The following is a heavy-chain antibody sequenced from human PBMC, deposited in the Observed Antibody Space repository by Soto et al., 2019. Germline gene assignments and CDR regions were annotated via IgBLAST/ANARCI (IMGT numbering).Heavy chain of an antibody. Sequence: QVQLVQSGAEVKKPGSSVKVSCKASGGTFSSYAISWVRQAPGQGLEWMGGIIPIFGTANYAQKFQGRVTITTXXSXSXAYMELSSLRSEDTAVYYCARCRTTVPYYDYYGMDVWGQGTTVTVSS. CDR2: IIPIFGTA. CDR3: ARCRTTVPYYDYYGMDV. D-gene: IGHD4-17*01. J-gene: IGHJ6*02. CDR1: GGTFSSYA. V-gene: IGHV1-69*05.